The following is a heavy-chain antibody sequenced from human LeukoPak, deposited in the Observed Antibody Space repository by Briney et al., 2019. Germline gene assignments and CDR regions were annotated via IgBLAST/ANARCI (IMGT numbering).Heavy chain of an antibody. CDR3: ARVESMDCSGGSCYLDNNWFDP. D-gene: IGHD2-15*01. V-gene: IGHV4-39*07. Sequence: SETLSLTCTVSGGSISSSSYYWGWIRQPPGKGLEWIGSIYYSGSTYYNPSLKSRVTISVDTSKNQFSLRLTSVTAADTAVYYCARVESMDCSGGSCYLDNNWFDPWGQGTLVTVSS. CDR2: IYYSGST. J-gene: IGHJ5*02. CDR1: GGSISSSSYY.